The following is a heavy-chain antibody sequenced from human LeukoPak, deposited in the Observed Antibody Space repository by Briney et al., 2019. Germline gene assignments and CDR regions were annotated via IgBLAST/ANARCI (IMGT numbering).Heavy chain of an antibody. J-gene: IGHJ6*02. V-gene: IGHV4-59*01. CDR2: IYYSGST. CDR3: ARTPIRSLYFYGMDV. Sequence: SETLSLTCTVSGGSISSYYWSWIRQPPGKGLEWIGYIYYSGSTNYNPSLKSRVTISVDTSKNQFSLKLSSVTAADTAVYYCARTPIRSLYFYGMDVWGQGTTVTVSS. D-gene: IGHD3-16*01. CDR1: GGSISSYY.